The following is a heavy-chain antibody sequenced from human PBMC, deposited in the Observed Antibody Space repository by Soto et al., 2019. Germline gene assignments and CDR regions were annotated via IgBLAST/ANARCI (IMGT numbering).Heavy chain of an antibody. CDR1: RFIFSSYW. V-gene: IGHV3-7*01. Sequence: EVQLVESGGGLVQPGGSLRLSCVASRFIFSSYWMSWVRQAPGKGLEWVANIKQDGSEENYVDSVKGRFTISRDNAKNSLYLQMNSPRAEDTAVYYCARDFDIWGQGTMVTVSS. CDR2: IKQDGSEE. CDR3: ARDFDI. J-gene: IGHJ3*02.